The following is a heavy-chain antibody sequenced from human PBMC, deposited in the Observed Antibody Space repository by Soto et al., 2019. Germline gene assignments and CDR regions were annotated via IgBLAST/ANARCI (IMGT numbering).Heavy chain of an antibody. J-gene: IGHJ4*02. CDR2: ISWHSGTI. CDR1: GFTFRNYA. D-gene: IGHD3-10*01. CDR3: ARDRIAGSGSCDN. V-gene: IGHV3-9*01. Sequence: VQLVESGGGLVQPGRSLRLSCAASGFTFRNYAMHWVRRAPGKGLEWVSGISWHSGTIGYADSVRGRFTISRDNAKNSLYLQMNSLRPEDTALYYCARDRIAGSGSCDNWGQGTLVTVSS.